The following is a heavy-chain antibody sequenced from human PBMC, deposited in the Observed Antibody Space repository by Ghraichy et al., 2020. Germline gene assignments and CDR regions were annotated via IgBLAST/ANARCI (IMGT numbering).Heavy chain of an antibody. D-gene: IGHD2-15*01. Sequence: SVKVSCKASGGTFSSYAISWVRQAPGQGLEWMGGIIPIFGTANYAQKFQGRVTITADESTSTAYMELSSLRSEDTAVYYCARGYCSGGSCLKTPFDYWGQGTLVTVSS. J-gene: IGHJ4*02. V-gene: IGHV1-69*13. CDR3: ARGYCSGGSCLKTPFDY. CDR2: IIPIFGTA. CDR1: GGTFSSYA.